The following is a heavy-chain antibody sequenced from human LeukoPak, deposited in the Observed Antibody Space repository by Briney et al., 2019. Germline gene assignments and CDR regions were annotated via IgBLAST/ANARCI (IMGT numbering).Heavy chain of an antibody. V-gene: IGHV1-8*01. Sequence: SVKGSSTASVYTFTRYAINSVRQATGHGLEWRGWMNPNSGNTGYAQKFQGRVTMTRNTSISTAYMELSSLRSEDTAVYYCARGLVRREWLLEYLGYWGQGTLVTVSS. D-gene: IGHD3-3*01. J-gene: IGHJ4*02. CDR2: MNPNSGNT. CDR1: VYTFTRYA. CDR3: ARGLVRREWLLEYLGY.